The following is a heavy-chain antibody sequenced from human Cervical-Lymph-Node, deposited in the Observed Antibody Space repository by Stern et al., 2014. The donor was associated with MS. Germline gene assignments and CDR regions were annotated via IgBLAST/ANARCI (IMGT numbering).Heavy chain of an antibody. CDR1: YDSISSYY. J-gene: IGHJ4*02. CDR2: INYRRNP. Sequence: QVQLQESGPGLVKPSETLSLTCTVSYDSISSYYWTWLRQPPGKGLEWIGYINYRRNPNYNPALKSRVTISVDTSKNQFSLKLTSVTAADTAVYYCARAFSDYHYSTPGYWGQGTLVTVSS. CDR3: ARAFSDYHYSTPGY. V-gene: IGHV4-59*01. D-gene: IGHD3-22*01.